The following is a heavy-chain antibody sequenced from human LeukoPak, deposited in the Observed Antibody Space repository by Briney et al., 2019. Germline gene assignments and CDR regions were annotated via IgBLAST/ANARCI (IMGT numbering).Heavy chain of an antibody. J-gene: IGHJ4*02. CDR1: GFTFSSYG. CDR2: IWYDGSNK. Sequence: PGGSLRLSCAASGFTFSSYGMHWVRQTPGKGLEWVAVIWYDGSNKHYADSVKGRFTISRDNSKNTLYLQMNSLRAEDTAVYYCAKDRGGGEVDYWGQGTLVTVSS. V-gene: IGHV3-33*06. CDR3: AKDRGGGEVDY. D-gene: IGHD4-23*01.